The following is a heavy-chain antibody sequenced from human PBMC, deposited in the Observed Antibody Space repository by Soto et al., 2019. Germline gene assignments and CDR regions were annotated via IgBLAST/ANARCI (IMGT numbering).Heavy chain of an antibody. D-gene: IGHD3-22*01. CDR2: ISSSSSSI. CDR1: GFMFSSYS. V-gene: IGHV3-21*01. Sequence: EVQLVESGGGLVKPGGSLRLSCAASGFMFSSYSMNWVRQSPGKGLEWVSFISSSSSSIKYADSVKGRFTISRDNAKNSLYLQMNSLRAEDTDVYYCVRDLSYDSSGWGQGTLVTVSS. J-gene: IGHJ4*02. CDR3: VRDLSYDSSG.